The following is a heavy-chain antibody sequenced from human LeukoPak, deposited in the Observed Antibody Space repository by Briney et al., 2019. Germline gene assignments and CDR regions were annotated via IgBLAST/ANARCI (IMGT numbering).Heavy chain of an antibody. CDR3: AGTAFPSSPSLDP. V-gene: IGHV1-2*02. Sequence: ASVKVSCKASGYTFTGYYMHWVRQAPGQGLEWMGWIYPNSGGTNYAQNFQGRVTMTRDTSISTAYMELSRLRSDDTAIYYCAGTAFPSSPSLDPWGQGTLVIVSS. J-gene: IGHJ5*02. D-gene: IGHD6-6*01. CDR1: GYTFTGYY. CDR2: IYPNSGGT.